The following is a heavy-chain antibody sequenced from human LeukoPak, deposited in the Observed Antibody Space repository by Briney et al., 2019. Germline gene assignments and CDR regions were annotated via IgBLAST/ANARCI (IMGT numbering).Heavy chain of an antibody. J-gene: IGHJ5*02. CDR3: AREVGPAAANWFDP. CDR2: IIPIFGTA. V-gene: IGHV1-69*05. Sequence: GSSVKVSCKASGGTFSSYAISWVRQAPGQGLEWMGGIIPIFGTANYAQKFQGRVTITTDESTSTAYMELSSLRSEDAAVYYCAREVGPAAANWFDPWGQGTLVTVSS. D-gene: IGHD2-2*01. CDR1: GGTFSSYA.